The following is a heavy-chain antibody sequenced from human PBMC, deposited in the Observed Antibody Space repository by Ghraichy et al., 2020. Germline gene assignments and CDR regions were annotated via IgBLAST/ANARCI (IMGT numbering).Heavy chain of an antibody. CDR2: IIPIFGTA. CDR1: GGTFSSYA. CDR3: ARDPQYSGYDSVWYFDL. D-gene: IGHD5-12*01. J-gene: IGHJ2*01. V-gene: IGHV1-69*13. Sequence: SVKVSCKASGGTFSSYAISWVRQAPGQGLEWMGGIIPIFGTANYAQKFQGRVTITADESTSTAYMELSSLRSEDTAVYYCARDPQYSGYDSVWYFDLWGRGTLVTVSS.